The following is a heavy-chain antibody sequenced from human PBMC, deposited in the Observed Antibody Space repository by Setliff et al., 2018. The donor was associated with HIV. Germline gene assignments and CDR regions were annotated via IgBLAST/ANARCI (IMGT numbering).Heavy chain of an antibody. J-gene: IGHJ4*02. CDR3: ARASYYYDSSGWVDY. CDR1: GFTFSSYA. CDR2: ISGSGGST. Sequence: GGSLRLSCAASGFTFSSYAMTWVRQAPGKGLEWVSAISGSGGSTYYADSVKGRFIISRDNSKNTLYLQMNSLRAQDTAIYYCARASYYYDSSGWVDYWGQGTLVTVSS. D-gene: IGHD3-22*01. V-gene: IGHV3-23*01.